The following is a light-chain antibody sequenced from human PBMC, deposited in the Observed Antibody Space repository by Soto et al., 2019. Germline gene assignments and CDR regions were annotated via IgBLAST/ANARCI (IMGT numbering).Light chain of an antibody. Sequence: DIVMTQSPDSLAVSLGERATINCKSSQTILYSSNNKNYLAWYQQKPGQPPKLLIYWASTRESGVPDRFNGSGSGTYFTLTISDLQAEDVAVYYCQQYYTTPITFGQGTRLEIK. V-gene: IGKV4-1*01. J-gene: IGKJ5*01. CDR3: QQYYTTPIT. CDR1: QTILYSSNNKNY. CDR2: WAS.